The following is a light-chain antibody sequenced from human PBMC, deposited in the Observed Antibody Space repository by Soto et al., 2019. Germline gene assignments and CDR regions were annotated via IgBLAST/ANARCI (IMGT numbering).Light chain of an antibody. V-gene: IGLV3-21*04. CDR2: YDS. J-gene: IGLJ7*01. Sequence: SYELTQPPSVSVAPGKTARITCGGNNIGSKSVYWYQQKPGQAPVLVIYYDSDRPSGIPERFSGSNSGNTATLTISRVEAGDEADYYCQVWDSSSDQAVFGGGTQLTVL. CDR3: QVWDSSSDQAV. CDR1: NIGSKS.